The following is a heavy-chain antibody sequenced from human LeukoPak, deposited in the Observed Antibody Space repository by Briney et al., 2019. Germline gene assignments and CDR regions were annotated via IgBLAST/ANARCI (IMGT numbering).Heavy chain of an antibody. J-gene: IGHJ4*02. Sequence: GGSLRLSCAASGFTFRNFPMHWVRQAPGKGLEWLALKSPDGTSQYYADSVRGRFTISRDNSKNNLSLQMNSLTVEDTAMYYCVSDTADWGQGTLVTVSS. CDR1: GFTFRNFP. D-gene: IGHD2-21*02. CDR3: VSDTAD. V-gene: IGHV3-30*01. CDR2: KSPDGTSQ.